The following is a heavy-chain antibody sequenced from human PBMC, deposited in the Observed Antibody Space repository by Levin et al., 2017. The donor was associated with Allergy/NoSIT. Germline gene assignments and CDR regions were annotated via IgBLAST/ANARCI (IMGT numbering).Heavy chain of an antibody. J-gene: IGHJ6*02. CDR1: GFTFSSYW. Sequence: GESLKISCAASGFTFSSYWMSWVRQAPGKGLEWVANIKQDGSEKYYVDSVKGRFTISRDNAKNSLYLQMNSLRAEDTAVYYCARELLGPTVYGMDVWGQGTTVTVSS. V-gene: IGHV3-7*04. D-gene: IGHD4-17*01. CDR2: IKQDGSEK. CDR3: ARELLGPTVYGMDV.